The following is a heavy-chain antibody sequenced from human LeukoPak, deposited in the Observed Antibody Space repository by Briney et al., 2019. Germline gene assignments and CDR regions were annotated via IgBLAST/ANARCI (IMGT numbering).Heavy chain of an antibody. V-gene: IGHV4-61*02. CDR1: GGSISSGNYH. Sequence: SETLSLTCTVSGGSISSGNYHWSWIRQPAGKGLEWIGRIYTGGSTNYNPSLKSRVTISVDTSKNEFTLNLTSVTAADTAVYYCAREANYYGSGSYFEGTFDYWGQGSLVTVSS. J-gene: IGHJ4*02. CDR2: IYTGGST. CDR3: AREANYYGSGSYFEGTFDY. D-gene: IGHD3-10*01.